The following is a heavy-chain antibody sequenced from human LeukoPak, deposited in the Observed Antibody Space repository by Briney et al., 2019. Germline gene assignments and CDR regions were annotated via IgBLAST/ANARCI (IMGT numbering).Heavy chain of an antibody. CDR2: IYYSGST. J-gene: IGHJ4*02. CDR1: GGSISSADYF. Sequence: SETLSLTCTVSGGSISSADYFWSWIRQPPGKGLEWIGYIYYSGSTYYNPSLKSRVTISVDTSKNKFSLKLSSVTAADTAVYYCARAINYFDTWGQGTLVTVSS. CDR3: ARAINYFDT. V-gene: IGHV4-30-4*01.